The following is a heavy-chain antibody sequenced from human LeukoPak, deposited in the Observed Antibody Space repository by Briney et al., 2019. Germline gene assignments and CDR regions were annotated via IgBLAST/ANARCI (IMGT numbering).Heavy chain of an antibody. D-gene: IGHD4-17*01. V-gene: IGHV3-7*01. CDR2: IPPDGGIG. CDR1: GFTFSSFW. J-gene: IGHJ4*02. CDR3: ARLFGGVTTLDY. Sequence: GESLRLSCAATGFTFSSFWMSWVRQGPGKGLGWVASIPPDGGIGRYVDSVKGRFTISRDNAKTTVFLQMNSLREEDTAVYYCARLFGGVTTLDYWGQGALVTVSS.